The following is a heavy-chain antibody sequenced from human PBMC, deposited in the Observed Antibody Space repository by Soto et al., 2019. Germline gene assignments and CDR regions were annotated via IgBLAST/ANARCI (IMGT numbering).Heavy chain of an antibody. CDR3: AREVGTANDY. D-gene: IGHD1-1*01. CDR2: INPNSGGT. Sequence: VASVKVSCKASGYTFTGYYMHWVRQAPGQGLEWMGWINPNSGGTNYAQKFQGRVTMTRDTSISTVYMELSSLRSGDTAVYYCAREVGTANDYWGQGTQVTVSS. J-gene: IGHJ4*02. CDR1: GYTFTGYY. V-gene: IGHV1-2*02.